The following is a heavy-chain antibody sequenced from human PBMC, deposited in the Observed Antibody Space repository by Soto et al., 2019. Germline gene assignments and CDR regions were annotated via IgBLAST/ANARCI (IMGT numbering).Heavy chain of an antibody. V-gene: IGHV4-39*07. Sequence: SETLSLTCTVSGGSISSSSYYWGWIRQPPGKGLEWIGSIYYSGSTYYNPSLKSRVTISVDTSKNQFSLKLSSVTAADTAVYYCAREEMGCFDYWGQGTLVTVSS. J-gene: IGHJ4*02. CDR3: AREEMGCFDY. D-gene: IGHD1-26*01. CDR2: IYYSGST. CDR1: GGSISSSSYY.